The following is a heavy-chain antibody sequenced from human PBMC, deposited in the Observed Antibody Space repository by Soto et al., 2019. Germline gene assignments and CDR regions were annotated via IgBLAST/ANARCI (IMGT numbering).Heavy chain of an antibody. D-gene: IGHD5-12*01. J-gene: IGHJ4*02. Sequence: PGESLKISCKVSGYTFTNYWIGWVRQMPGKGLEWMGTMYPGDSDTRYSPSFRGQVTISADKSITTAYLQWSSLKASDSAMYYCARPTRDGYGPDAYYFDSCGQGTLVTVSS. CDR1: GYTFTNYW. CDR2: MYPGDSDT. V-gene: IGHV5-51*01. CDR3: ARPTRDGYGPDAYYFDS.